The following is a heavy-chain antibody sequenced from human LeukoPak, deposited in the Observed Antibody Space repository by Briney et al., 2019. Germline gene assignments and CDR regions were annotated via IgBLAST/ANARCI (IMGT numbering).Heavy chain of an antibody. Sequence: GGSLRLSCAASGFTFSSCSMNWVRQAPGKGLEWVSTITNSGDYIFYADSVKGRFTISRDNAKNSLHLQMNSLRADDTAVYFCASDEYGDPLGYWGQGTPVTVSS. CDR1: GFTFSSCS. J-gene: IGHJ4*02. CDR3: ASDEYGDPLGY. D-gene: IGHD4-17*01. CDR2: ITNSGDYI. V-gene: IGHV3-21*01.